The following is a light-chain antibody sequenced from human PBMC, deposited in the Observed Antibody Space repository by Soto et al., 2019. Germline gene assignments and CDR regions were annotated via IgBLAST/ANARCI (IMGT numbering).Light chain of an antibody. Sequence: DIVLTQSPGTLSLSPGERATLSCRASQSVANYLLWFQQKPGQAPRLLIYDASNRASGIPARFSGSGSGTDFTLTISSLEPEDCAVYFCHHRSKWPYTFGQGTKLEIK. V-gene: IGKV3-11*01. CDR1: QSVANY. J-gene: IGKJ2*01. CDR2: DAS. CDR3: HHRSKWPYT.